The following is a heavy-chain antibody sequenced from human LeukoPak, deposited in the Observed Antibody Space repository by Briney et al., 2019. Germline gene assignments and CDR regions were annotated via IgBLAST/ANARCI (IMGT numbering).Heavy chain of an antibody. Sequence: GGSLRLSCAASGSTFSSYWMSWVRQAPGKGLEWVANIKQDGSEKYYVDSVKGRFTISRDNAKNSPYLQMNSLRAEDTAVYYCAELGITMIGGVWGKGTTVTISS. D-gene: IGHD3-10*02. J-gene: IGHJ6*04. CDR1: GSTFSSYW. V-gene: IGHV3-7*01. CDR3: AELGITMIGGV. CDR2: IKQDGSEK.